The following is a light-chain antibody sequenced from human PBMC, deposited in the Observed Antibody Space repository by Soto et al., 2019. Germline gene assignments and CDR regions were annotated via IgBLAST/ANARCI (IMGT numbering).Light chain of an antibody. CDR3: QSYDTGLSGSV. J-gene: IGLJ2*01. V-gene: IGLV1-40*01. Sequence: QSVLTQPPSVSGAPGQSVTISCAGSNTNIGAGSDVHWYQHLPGTPPKVLIYANNDRPSGVADRFSGSKSGTSASLSITGLQAEDEADYYCQSYDTGLSGSVFGGGTKLTVL. CDR2: ANN. CDR1: NTNIGAGSD.